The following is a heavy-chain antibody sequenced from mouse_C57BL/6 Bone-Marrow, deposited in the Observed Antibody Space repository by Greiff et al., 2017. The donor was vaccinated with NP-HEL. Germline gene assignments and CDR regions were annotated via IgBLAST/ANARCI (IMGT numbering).Heavy chain of an antibody. CDR2: IDPENGDT. CDR1: GFNITDDY. Sequence: VQLQQSGAELVRPGASVKLSCTASGFNITDDYMHWVKQRPEQGLEWIGWIDPENGDTEYASKFQGKATITADTSSNTAYLQLSSLTSEDTAVYYCTTVYYDYDDYYAMDYWGQGTSVTVSS. J-gene: IGHJ4*01. CDR3: TTVYYDYDDYYAMDY. D-gene: IGHD2-4*01. V-gene: IGHV14-4*01.